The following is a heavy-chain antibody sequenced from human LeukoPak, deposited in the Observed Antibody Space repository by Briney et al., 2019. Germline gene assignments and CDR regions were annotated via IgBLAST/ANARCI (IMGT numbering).Heavy chain of an antibody. CDR1: GFTFSSYS. J-gene: IGHJ6*02. CDR3: ATDAPGYYYGMDV. Sequence: GGSLRLSCAASGFTFSSYSMNWVRQAPGKGLEWVSYISSSSSTIYYADSVKGRFTISRDNAKNSLYLQMNSLRAEDTAVYYCATDAPGYYYGMDVWGQGTTVTVSS. V-gene: IGHV3-48*04. CDR2: ISSSSSTI.